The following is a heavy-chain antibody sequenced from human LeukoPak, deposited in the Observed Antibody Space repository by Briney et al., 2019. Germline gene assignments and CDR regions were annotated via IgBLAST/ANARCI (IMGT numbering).Heavy chain of an antibody. Sequence: PGGSLRLSCAASGFTFSSYAMSWVRQAPGKGLEWVSAISGSGGSTYYADSVKGRFTISRDNSKNTLYLQMNSLRAEDTAVYYCVVGITFGGVIEPPDYWGQGTLVTVSS. D-gene: IGHD3-16*02. J-gene: IGHJ4*02. CDR3: VVGITFGGVIEPPDY. CDR1: GFTFSSYA. V-gene: IGHV3-23*01. CDR2: ISGSGGST.